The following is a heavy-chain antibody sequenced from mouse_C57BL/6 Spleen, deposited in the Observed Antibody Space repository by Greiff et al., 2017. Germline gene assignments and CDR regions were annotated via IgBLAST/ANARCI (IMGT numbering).Heavy chain of an antibody. CDR1: GYTFTSYW. J-gene: IGHJ3*01. CDR2: IHPNSGST. D-gene: IGHD6-1*01. V-gene: IGHV1-64*01. CDR3: ARQAGPAWFAY. Sequence: QVQLKQPGAELVKPGASVKLSCKASGYTFTSYWMHWVKQRPGQGLEWIGMIHPNSGSTNYNEKFKSKATLTVDKSSSTAYMQLSSLTSEDSAVYYCARQAGPAWFAYWGQGTLVTVSA.